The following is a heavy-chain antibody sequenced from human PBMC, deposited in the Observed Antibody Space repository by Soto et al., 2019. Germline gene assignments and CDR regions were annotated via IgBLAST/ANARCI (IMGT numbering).Heavy chain of an antibody. D-gene: IGHD2-8*02. CDR2: ISGGDT. J-gene: IGHJ5*02. V-gene: IGHV3-23*01. CDR1: GYSFTSYA. CDR3: TKYRETAWCPDR. Sequence: PGGSLRLCCSASGYSFTSYALSCVRQAPGKGLAWVSTISGGDTYYADFVKGRFTISRDISKNTLYLQMDGLRAEDTAIYYCTKYRETAWCPDRWGQVTLFTFSS.